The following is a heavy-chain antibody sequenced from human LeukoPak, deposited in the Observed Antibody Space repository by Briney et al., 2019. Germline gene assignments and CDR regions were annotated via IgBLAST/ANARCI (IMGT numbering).Heavy chain of an antibody. J-gene: IGHJ3*02. CDR2: IYYSGST. Sequence: SETLSLTCTVSGGSISSYYWSWIRQPPGKGLEWIGYIYYSGSTNYNSSLKSRVTISVDTSKNQFSLKLSSVTAADTAVYYCARGGYYDSSGYYYESAFDIWGQGTMVTVSS. CDR1: GGSISSYY. D-gene: IGHD3-22*01. CDR3: ARGGYYDSSGYYYESAFDI. V-gene: IGHV4-59*01.